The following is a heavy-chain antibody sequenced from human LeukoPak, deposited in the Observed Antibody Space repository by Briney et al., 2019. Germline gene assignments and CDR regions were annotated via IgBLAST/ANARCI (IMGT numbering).Heavy chain of an antibody. CDR1: GGSISSYY. J-gene: IGHJ3*02. D-gene: IGHD3-22*01. CDR3: ARDTYYYDSSGYPYDAFDI. CDR2: IYYSGST. Sequence: SETLSLTCTVSGGSISSYYWSWIRQPPGEGLEWIGYIYYSGSTNYNPSLKSRVTISVDTSKNQFSLKLSSVTAADTAVYYCARDTYYYDSSGYPYDAFDIWGQGTMVTVSS. V-gene: IGHV4-59*01.